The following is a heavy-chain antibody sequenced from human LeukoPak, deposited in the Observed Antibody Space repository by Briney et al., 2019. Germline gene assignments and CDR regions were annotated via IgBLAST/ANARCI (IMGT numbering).Heavy chain of an antibody. CDR2: IYYSGST. Sequence: SQTLSLTCTVSGGSISRGGYYWSWIRQHPGKGLEWIGFIYYSGSTYYNPSLKSRVTISVDTSKNQFSLKLSSVTAADTAVYYCARGGPVVSHFDYWGQGTLVTVSS. V-gene: IGHV4-31*03. D-gene: IGHD2-21*01. CDR1: GGSISRGGYY. CDR3: ARGGPVVSHFDY. J-gene: IGHJ4*02.